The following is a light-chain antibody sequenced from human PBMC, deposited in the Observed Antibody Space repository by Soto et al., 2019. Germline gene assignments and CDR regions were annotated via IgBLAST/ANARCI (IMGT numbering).Light chain of an antibody. CDR1: QTISGSY. V-gene: IGKV3-20*01. CDR2: GTT. J-gene: IGKJ4*01. Sequence: EIVLTQSPGTVSLSPGETASLSCRASQTISGSYLAWYQQKPGQAPRLLIYGTTSRATGVPDRFSGGGSGTAVTLNISGLEPEDFALYNCQQDGSSPPTFGGGTKVEIK. CDR3: QQDGSSPPT.